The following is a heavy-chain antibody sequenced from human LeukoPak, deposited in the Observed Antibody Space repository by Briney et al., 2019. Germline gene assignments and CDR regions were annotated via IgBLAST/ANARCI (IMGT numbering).Heavy chain of an antibody. Sequence: ASVKVSCKASGYTFTSYDINWVRQATGQGLEWMGWMNPNSGNTGYAQKFQGRVTMTRNTSISTAYMELSSLRSEDTAVYYCARRLEADYYDSSGYYSGMDYWGQGTLVTVS. CDR3: ARRLEADYYDSSGYYSGMDY. V-gene: IGHV1-8*01. CDR2: MNPNSGNT. D-gene: IGHD3-22*01. J-gene: IGHJ4*02. CDR1: GYTFTSYD.